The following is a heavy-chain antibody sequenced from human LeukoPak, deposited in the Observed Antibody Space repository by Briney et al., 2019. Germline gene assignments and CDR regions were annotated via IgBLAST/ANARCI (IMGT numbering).Heavy chain of an antibody. CDR1: GFTFSSYW. Sequence: GGSLRLSCAASGFTFSSYWMSWVRQAPGKGLEWVANIKQDGSEKYYVDSVKGRFTISRDNAKNSLYLQMNSLRAEDTAVYYCARDPEQLPFSFDIWGQGTMVTVSS. CDR2: IKQDGSEK. J-gene: IGHJ3*02. D-gene: IGHD6-6*01. V-gene: IGHV3-7*01. CDR3: ARDPEQLPFSFDI.